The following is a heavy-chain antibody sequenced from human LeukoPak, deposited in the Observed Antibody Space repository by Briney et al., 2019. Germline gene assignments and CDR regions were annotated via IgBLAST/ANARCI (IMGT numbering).Heavy chain of an antibody. V-gene: IGHV4-31*03. D-gene: IGHD3-22*01. Sequence: PSQTLSLTCTVSGGSISSGGYYWSWIRQHPGKGLEWIGYIYYSGSTYSNPSLKRRVTISVDTSKNQLSLRLSSVTAADTAVYYRARARYDSLWVYYYYMDVWGKGTTVTVSS. CDR1: GGSISSGGYY. CDR2: IYYSGST. J-gene: IGHJ6*03. CDR3: ARARYDSLWVYYYYMDV.